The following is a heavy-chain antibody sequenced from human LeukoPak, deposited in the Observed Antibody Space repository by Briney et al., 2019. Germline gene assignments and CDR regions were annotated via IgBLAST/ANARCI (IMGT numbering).Heavy chain of an antibody. J-gene: IGHJ4*02. D-gene: IGHD6-19*01. V-gene: IGHV3-20*04. CDR2: INWNGGST. Sequence: GGSLRLSCAASGFTFDDYGMSWVRQAPGKGLEWVSGINWNGGSTGYADSVKGRFTISRDNAKNSLYLQMNSLRAEDTASYYCASVIAVAGLYYFDYWGQGTLVTVSS. CDR1: GFTFDDYG. CDR3: ASVIAVAGLYYFDY.